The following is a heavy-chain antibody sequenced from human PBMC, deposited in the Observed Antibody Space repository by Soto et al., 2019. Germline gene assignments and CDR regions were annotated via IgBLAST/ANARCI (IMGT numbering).Heavy chain of an antibody. J-gene: IGHJ5*02. D-gene: IGHD6-13*01. V-gene: IGHV1-2*02. Sequence: QVQLVQSGAEVKKPGASVKVSCKASGYPLTAKYLHWVRQAPGQGLEWMGWINPSSGGTKEAQKFRGRVTMNRDTSISAAYMELSRLTSDDTAVYYCAKGGSSWTEWFDPWGQGTLVTVSS. CDR3: AKGGSSWTEWFDP. CDR1: GYPLTAKY. CDR2: INPSSGGT.